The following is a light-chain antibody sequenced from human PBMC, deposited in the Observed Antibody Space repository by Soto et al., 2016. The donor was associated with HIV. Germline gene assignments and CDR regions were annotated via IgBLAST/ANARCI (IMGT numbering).Light chain of an antibody. CDR3: QQSHSTPYT. Sequence: DIQMTQSPSSLSASVGDRVTITCRASQSISSYLSWYQQEPGKAPKLLIYAASSLQSGVPSRFSGSGSGTDFTLTISSLQPEDFATYSCQQSHSTPYTFGPGTKLEIK. CDR2: AAS. V-gene: IGKV1-39*01. J-gene: IGKJ2*01. CDR1: QSISSY.